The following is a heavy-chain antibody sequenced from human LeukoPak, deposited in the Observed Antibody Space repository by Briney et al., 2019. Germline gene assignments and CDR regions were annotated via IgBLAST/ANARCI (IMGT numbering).Heavy chain of an antibody. CDR1: GYTFDENY. Sequence: ASVKVSCQASGYTFDENYIHWVRQAPGQGPEWMGWINPNSGGTNYAQKFQGRVTMTRDTSISTAYMELSRLRSDDTAVYYCAVESYRSFDYWGQGTLVTVSS. V-gene: IGHV1-2*02. CDR2: INPNSGGT. CDR3: AVESYRSFDY. D-gene: IGHD1-26*01. J-gene: IGHJ4*02.